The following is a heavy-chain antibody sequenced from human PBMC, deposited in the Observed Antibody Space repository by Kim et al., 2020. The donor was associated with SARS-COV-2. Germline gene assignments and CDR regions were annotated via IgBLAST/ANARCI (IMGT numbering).Heavy chain of an antibody. V-gene: IGHV1-18*01. J-gene: IGHJ3*02. D-gene: IGHD4-17*01. CDR2: ISPYNGNT. Sequence: ASVKVSCTASGYSFTTCGISWVRQAPGQGLEWMGWISPYNGNTNYAQKVQGRVTVTIDTSTSTAYMELRSLRSDDTAMYYCARSNYGVTGGAFDIWGQGTMVTVSS. CDR3: ARSNYGVTGGAFDI. CDR1: GYSFTTCG.